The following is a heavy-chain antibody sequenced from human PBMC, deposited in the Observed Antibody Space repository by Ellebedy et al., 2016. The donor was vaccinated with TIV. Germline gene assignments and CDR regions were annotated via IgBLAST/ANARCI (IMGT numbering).Heavy chain of an antibody. J-gene: IGHJ4*01. CDR2: IGPSGASGAST. V-gene: IGHV3-23*01. CDR3: TSPAVGHTTGCCRYYFDY. Sequence: GESLKISCAASGFTFSSYAMNWVRQAPGKGLEWVSGIGPSGASGASTYYADSVKGRFTISRDSSKNTLYLQMNSLRAEDTAVYYCTSPAVGHTTGCCRYYFDYWGLGTLVTVSS. D-gene: IGHD6-19*01. CDR1: GFTFSSYA.